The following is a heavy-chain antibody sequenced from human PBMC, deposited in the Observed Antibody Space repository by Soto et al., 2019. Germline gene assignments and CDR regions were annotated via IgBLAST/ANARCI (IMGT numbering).Heavy chain of an antibody. CDR2: IYHSGST. V-gene: IGHV4-30-2*01. CDR3: ARVPGP. J-gene: IGHJ5*02. D-gene: IGHD7-27*01. CDR1: GGSISSGGYS. Sequence: SDTLYLTCAVSGGSISSGGYSWSWIRQPPGKGLEWIGYIYHSGSTYYNPSLKSRVTISVDRSKNQFSLKLSSVTAADTAVYYCARVPGPWGQGTLVTVSS.